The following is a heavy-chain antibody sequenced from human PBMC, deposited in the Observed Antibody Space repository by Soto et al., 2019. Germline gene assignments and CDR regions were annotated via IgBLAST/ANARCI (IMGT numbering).Heavy chain of an antibody. V-gene: IGHV3-48*01. D-gene: IGHD3-16*01. CDR2: ITSSSSPI. Sequence: EVQLVESGGGLVQPGGSLRLSCAASGFSFNTYSMHWVRQAPGKGLEWVSYITSSSSPIYYADSVKGRFTISRDNVKNSLYLQMNSLGAEDRAVFFWARVGGGGGLSHWGQGILVTVSS. J-gene: IGHJ4*02. CDR3: ARVGGGGGLSH. CDR1: GFSFNTYS.